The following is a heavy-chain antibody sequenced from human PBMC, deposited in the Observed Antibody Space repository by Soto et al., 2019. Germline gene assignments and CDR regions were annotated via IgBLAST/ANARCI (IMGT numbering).Heavy chain of an antibody. J-gene: IGHJ5*02. D-gene: IGHD6-13*01. Sequence: ASVKVSCKASGYPLTAKYLHWVRQAPGQGLEWMGWVNPSSGGTKEAQKFRGRVTMTRDTSISAAYMELSRLTSDDTAVYYCAKGGSSWTEWFDPWGQGTLVTVSS. CDR2: VNPSSGGT. V-gene: IGHV1-2*02. CDR1: GYPLTAKY. CDR3: AKGGSSWTEWFDP.